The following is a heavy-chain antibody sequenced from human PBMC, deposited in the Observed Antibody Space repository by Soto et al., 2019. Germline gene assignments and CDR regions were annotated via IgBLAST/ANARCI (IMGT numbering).Heavy chain of an antibody. J-gene: IGHJ3*02. Sequence: EMHLVESGGGLVQPGGSLRLSCAASGFSFSNYEMNWVRQAPGKGLEWVAYISSGGDTIHYADSVRGRFTVSRDNARNSLSLQMHILRVEDTAVYFCAKGGYYSLFDIWGQGTMVTVSA. D-gene: IGHD3-16*01. V-gene: IGHV3-48*03. CDR1: GFSFSNYE. CDR3: AKGGYYSLFDI. CDR2: ISSGGDTI.